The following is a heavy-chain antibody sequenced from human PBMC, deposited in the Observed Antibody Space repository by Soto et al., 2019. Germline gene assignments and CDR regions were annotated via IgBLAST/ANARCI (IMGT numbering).Heavy chain of an antibody. CDR2: TDPAGNEK. CDR3: ARRLTYYYESSGYHLLRHYAFDI. Sequence: GGSLRLSCVASGFTLSSRGMSWVRQAPGKRLEWVANTDPAGNEKYYADSVGGRFTISRDNAKNSLYLQMNSLRAEDTAVYYCARRLTYYYESSGYHLLRHYAFDIWRQGTMGT. D-gene: IGHD3-22*01. J-gene: IGHJ3*02. CDR1: GFTLSSRG. V-gene: IGHV3-7*01.